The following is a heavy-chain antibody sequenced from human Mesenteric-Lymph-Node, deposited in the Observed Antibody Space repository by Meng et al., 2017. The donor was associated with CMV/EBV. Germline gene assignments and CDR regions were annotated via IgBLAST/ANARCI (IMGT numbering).Heavy chain of an antibody. CDR1: GFIFSSYW. D-gene: IGHD3-3*01. CDR2: INSDGSST. V-gene: IGHV3-74*01. CDR3: VRKVGDYDFWSGYLGYYFDY. J-gene: IGHJ4*02. Sequence: GESLKISCAASGFIFSSYWMHWVRHAPGKGLVWVSRINSDGSSTSYADSVKGRFTISRDNAKNSLYLQMNNLRVEDAAVYYCVRKVGDYDFWSGYLGYYFDYWGRGTLVTVSS.